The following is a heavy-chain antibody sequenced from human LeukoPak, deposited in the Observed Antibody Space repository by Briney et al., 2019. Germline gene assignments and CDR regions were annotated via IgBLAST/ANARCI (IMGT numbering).Heavy chain of an antibody. CDR3: ARSYGYSYGSNWFDP. J-gene: IGHJ5*02. CDR1: GGTFSSYA. Sequence: SVKVPCKASGGTFSSYAISWVRQAPGQGLEWMGRIIPILGIANYAQKFQGRVTITADKSTSTAYMELSSLRSEDTAVYYCARSYGYSYGSNWFDPWGQGTLVTVSS. V-gene: IGHV1-69*04. D-gene: IGHD5-18*01. CDR2: IIPILGIA.